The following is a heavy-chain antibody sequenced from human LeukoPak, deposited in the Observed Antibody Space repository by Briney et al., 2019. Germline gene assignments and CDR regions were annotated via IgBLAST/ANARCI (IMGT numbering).Heavy chain of an antibody. CDR2: ISGSGGDT. D-gene: IGHD6-19*01. CDR1: GFTFSNFP. Sequence: GGSLRLSCAASGFTFSNFPMTWVRQAPGMGLEAFSSISGSGGDTYYKDSVKGRFTISRDNSKNTLYLQMNSLRAEDTAVYYCAKGSGSIAVDNLCVYWGPGTLVTVSS. CDR3: AKGSGSIAVDNLCVY. J-gene: IGHJ4*02. V-gene: IGHV3-23*01.